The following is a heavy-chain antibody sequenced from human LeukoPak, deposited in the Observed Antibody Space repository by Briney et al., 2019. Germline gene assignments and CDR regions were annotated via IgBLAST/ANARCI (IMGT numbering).Heavy chain of an antibody. V-gene: IGHV3-23*01. J-gene: IGHJ4*02. D-gene: IGHD1-1*01. CDR3: AKVYNWNYQLCDY. Sequence: GGSLRLSCATFGFTFSNYAMNWVRQAPGKGLEWVSGISASGDSPYYADSVKGRFTISRDNSKNTLYLQMNSLRAEDTAVYYCAKVYNWNYQLCDYWGQGTLVTVSS. CDR1: GFTFSNYA. CDR2: ISASGDSP.